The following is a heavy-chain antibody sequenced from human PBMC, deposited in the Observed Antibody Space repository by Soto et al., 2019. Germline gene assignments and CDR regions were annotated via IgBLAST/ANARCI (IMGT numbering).Heavy chain of an antibody. CDR2: IDWDDDK. Sequence: VSGPTLVNPTQTLTLTCTFSGFSLSTSGMCVSWIRQPPGKALEWLALIDWDDDKYYSTSLKTRLTISKDTSKNQVVLTMTNMDPVDTATYYCARNIAAAGPGYYYDGKDVWGQGTTVTVSS. V-gene: IGHV2-70*01. CDR1: GFSLSTSGMC. CDR3: ARNIAAAGPGYYYDGKDV. J-gene: IGHJ6*02. D-gene: IGHD6-13*01.